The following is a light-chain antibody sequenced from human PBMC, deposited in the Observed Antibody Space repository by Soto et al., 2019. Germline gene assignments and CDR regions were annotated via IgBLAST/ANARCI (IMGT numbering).Light chain of an antibody. V-gene: IGKV1-5*03. CDR3: QHYNNYPYT. CDR1: QFISSW. CDR2: RAS. Sequence: DIQMTQSPSTLSASVGDRVTITCRASQFISSWLAWYQQKPGKAPKLLIYRASTLESGVSSRFSGSGSGTEFTLTISGLQPADFATYYCQHYNNYPYTFGQGTNLEI. J-gene: IGKJ2*01.